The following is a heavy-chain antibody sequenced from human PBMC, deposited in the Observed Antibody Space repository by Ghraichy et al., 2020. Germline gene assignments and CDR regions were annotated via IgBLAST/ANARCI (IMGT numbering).Heavy chain of an antibody. CDR3: ARVPVGDGPETGTQNDYGMDV. D-gene: IGHD1-7*01. J-gene: IGHJ6*02. V-gene: IGHV3-48*02. Sequence: GGSLRLSCAASGFTFSSYSMNWVRQAPGKGLEWVSYISSSSSTIYYADSVKGRFTISRDNAKNSLYLQMNSLRDEDTAVYYCARVPVGDGPETGTQNDYGMDVWGQGTTVTVSS. CDR1: GFTFSSYS. CDR2: ISSSSSTI.